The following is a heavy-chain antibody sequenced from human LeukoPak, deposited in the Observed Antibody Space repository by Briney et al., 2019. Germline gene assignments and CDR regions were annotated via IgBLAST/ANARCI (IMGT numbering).Heavy chain of an antibody. CDR3: ARHVNVKAGGIPVDWFDP. Sequence: SETLSLTCTVSGGSISSSSYYWGWIRQPPGKGLEWIGSIYYSGSTYYNPSLKSRVTISVDTSKNQFSLKLSSVTAADTAVYYCARHVNVKAGGIPVDWFDPWGQGTLVTVSS. J-gene: IGHJ5*02. D-gene: IGHD3-16*01. CDR1: GGSISSSSYY. V-gene: IGHV4-39*01. CDR2: IYYSGST.